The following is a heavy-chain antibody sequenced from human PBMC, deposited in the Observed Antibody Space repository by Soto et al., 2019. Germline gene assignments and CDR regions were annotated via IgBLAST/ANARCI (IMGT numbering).Heavy chain of an antibody. V-gene: IGHV3-21*01. CDR2: ISSSSSYI. D-gene: IGHD3-9*01. Sequence: LRLSCAASGFTFSSYSMNWVRQAPGKGLEWVSSISSSSSYIYYADSVKGRFTISRDNAKNSLYLQMNSLRAEDTAVYYCATAATYYDNLTGYQGFDPWGQGTLVTVSS. J-gene: IGHJ5*01. CDR1: GFTFSSYS. CDR3: ATAATYYDNLTGYQGFDP.